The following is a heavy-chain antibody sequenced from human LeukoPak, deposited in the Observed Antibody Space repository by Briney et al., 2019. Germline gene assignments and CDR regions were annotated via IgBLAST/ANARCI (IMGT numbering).Heavy chain of an antibody. D-gene: IGHD4-23*01. J-gene: IGHJ4*02. Sequence: SQTLSLTCTVSGGSISSGGYYWSWIRQPPGKGLEWIGYIYYNGNTIYSDSLRSRVTISADTSKNQLSLQLTSVTAADTARYFCAGLQAHGGNYIDQWGQGILVTVPS. V-gene: IGHV4-61*08. CDR3: AGLQAHGGNYIDQ. CDR1: GGSISSGGYY. CDR2: IYYNGNT.